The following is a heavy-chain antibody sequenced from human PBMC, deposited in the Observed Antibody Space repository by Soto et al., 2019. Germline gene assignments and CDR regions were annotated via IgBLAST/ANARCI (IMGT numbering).Heavy chain of an antibody. CDR2: ISGSGGGT. CDR3: AKDSALDIVARILEWGDY. V-gene: IGHV3-23*01. CDR1: GFSFSSYA. Sequence: EVQLLESGGGLVQPGGSLRLSCAASGFSFSSYALSWVRQAPGKGLEWVSSISGSGGGTYYADSVKGRFTISRDNSKNTLHRQMNSLRADDTAVYYCAKDSALDIVARILEWGDYWGQGTLVTVSS. J-gene: IGHJ4*02. D-gene: IGHD5-12*01.